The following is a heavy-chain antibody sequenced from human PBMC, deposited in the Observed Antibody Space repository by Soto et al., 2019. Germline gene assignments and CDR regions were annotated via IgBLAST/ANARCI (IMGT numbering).Heavy chain of an antibody. V-gene: IGHV5-51*01. D-gene: IGHD3-9*01. J-gene: IGHJ6*02. CDR1: GYSFTSYC. Sequence: PGESLNISCKGSGYSFTSYCIGWVRQMPGKGLECMGIIYPGDSDTRYSPSFQGQVTISADKSISTAYLQWSSLKASDTATYYCAGPDYDILSGYHYYNYGMDVWGQGTTVTVSS. CDR3: AGPDYDILSGYHYYNYGMDV. CDR2: IYPGDSDT.